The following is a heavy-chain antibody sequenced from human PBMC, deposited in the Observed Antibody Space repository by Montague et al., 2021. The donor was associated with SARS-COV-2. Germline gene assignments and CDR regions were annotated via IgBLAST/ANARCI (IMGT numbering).Heavy chain of an antibody. Sequence: PALVKPTQTLTLTCTFSGFSLSTTGVGVGWIRQPPGKALEWLALIYCDDDKRYSPSLKTRLAITKDTSKNQVVLTMTNMDPVDTATYYCAHRQDIYEFWSSYYTGKKYAAFYWIDPWGQGTLVTVSS. V-gene: IGHV2-5*02. CDR3: AHRQDIYEFWSSYYTGKKYAAFYWIDP. CDR1: GFSLSTTGVG. D-gene: IGHD3-3*01. CDR2: IYCDDDK. J-gene: IGHJ5*02.